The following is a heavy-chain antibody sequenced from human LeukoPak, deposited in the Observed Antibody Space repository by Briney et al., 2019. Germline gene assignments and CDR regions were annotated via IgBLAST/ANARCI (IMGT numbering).Heavy chain of an antibody. J-gene: IGHJ5*02. Sequence: GASVKVSCKASRGTFSSYTISWVRQAPGQGLEWMGENIPIFGTANYAQKFQDRVTITADESTSTAYMELSSLRSEDTAVYYCARGVTGRYCSSTSCHWRAWFDPWGQGTLVTVSS. CDR2: NIPIFGTA. CDR3: ARGVTGRYCSSTSCHWRAWFDP. CDR1: RGTFSSYT. D-gene: IGHD2-2*01. V-gene: IGHV1-69*13.